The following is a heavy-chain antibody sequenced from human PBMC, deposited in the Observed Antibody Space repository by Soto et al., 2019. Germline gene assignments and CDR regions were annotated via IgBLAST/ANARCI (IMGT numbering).Heavy chain of an antibody. V-gene: IGHV3-21*01. CDR1: GFTFSSYS. CDR2: ISSSSSYI. CDR3: ARDGRGYSSSFDY. J-gene: IGHJ4*02. Sequence: GESLKISCAASGFTFSSYSMNWVRQAPGKGLEWVSSISSSSSYIYYADSVKGRFTISRDNAKNSLYLQMNSLRAEDTAVYYCARDGRGYSSSFDYWGQGTLVTVSS. D-gene: IGHD6-13*01.